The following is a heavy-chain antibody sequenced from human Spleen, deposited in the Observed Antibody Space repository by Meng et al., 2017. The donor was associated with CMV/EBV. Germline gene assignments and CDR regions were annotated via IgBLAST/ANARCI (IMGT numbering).Heavy chain of an antibody. V-gene: IGHV2-5*01. J-gene: IGHJ4*02. Sequence: QLTSKESGPTLVNPTPPLPLTCTFSGLSVTTRGVGVGWIRQPPGKALEWLAVSYWYDAKRYSPSLKNRLTITNDTSKNQVVLTITNMDPVDTATYFCAHSKYYSDSGGYWDYFDDWGRGTLVTVSS. CDR2: SYWYDAK. CDR1: GLSVTTRGVG. CDR3: AHSKYYSDSGGYWDYFDD. D-gene: IGHD3-10*01.